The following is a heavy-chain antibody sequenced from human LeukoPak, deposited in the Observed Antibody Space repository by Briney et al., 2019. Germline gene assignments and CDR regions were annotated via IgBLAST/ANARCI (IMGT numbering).Heavy chain of an antibody. Sequence: GGSLRLSCAASGFTFTNYWMHWVRHVPGKGLVWVSRIKSDGSSTHYADSVKGRFTISRDNARNTLYLQMNSLRAEDTAVYYCASELRLGYWGQGTTVTVSS. CDR2: IKSDGSST. CDR1: GFTFTNYW. D-gene: IGHD3-10*01. V-gene: IGHV3-74*01. J-gene: IGHJ6*02. CDR3: ASELRLGY.